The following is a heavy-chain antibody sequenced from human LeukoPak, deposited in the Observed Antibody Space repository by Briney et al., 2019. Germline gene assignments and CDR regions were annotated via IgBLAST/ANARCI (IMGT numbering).Heavy chain of an antibody. CDR2: ISSSSSYI. Sequence: GGALTLSCPPSEFTFSGYSMSVVLEARGKGLEWVSSISSSSSYIYYADSVKGRFTISRDNAKNSLYLQMNSLRAEDTAVYYCARDRGSYTFDYWGQGTLVTVSS. J-gene: IGHJ4*02. D-gene: IGHD1-26*01. V-gene: IGHV3-21*01. CDR1: EFTFSGYS. CDR3: ARDRGSYTFDY.